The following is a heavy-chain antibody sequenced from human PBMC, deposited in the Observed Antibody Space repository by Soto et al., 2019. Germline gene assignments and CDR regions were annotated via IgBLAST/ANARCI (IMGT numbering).Heavy chain of an antibody. J-gene: IGHJ4*02. V-gene: IGHV4-34*01. D-gene: IGHD5-12*01. CDR2: INHSGST. CDR3: ARGVSGYDPFDY. CDR1: GGSFSGYY. Sequence: PSETLSLTCAVYGGSFSGYYWSWIRQPPGKGLEWIGEINHSGSTNYNRSLKSRVTISVDTSKNQFSLKLSSVTAADTAVYYCARGVSGYDPFDYWGQGTLVTVSS.